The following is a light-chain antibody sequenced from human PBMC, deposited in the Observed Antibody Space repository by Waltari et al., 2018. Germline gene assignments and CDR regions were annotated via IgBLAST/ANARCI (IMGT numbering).Light chain of an antibody. J-gene: IGLJ3*02. CDR3: SSYTTSNTLWV. CDR1: SSDVGDYNF. Sequence: QSALTPPAPVSGSPGKSITIPCTGTSSDVGDYNFVSWYQQHPGKAPQLIISHVNSRPSGVSNRFSGSKSGNTASLTISELQAEDGADYYCSSYTTSNTLWVFGGGTKLTVL. V-gene: IGLV2-14*03. CDR2: HVN.